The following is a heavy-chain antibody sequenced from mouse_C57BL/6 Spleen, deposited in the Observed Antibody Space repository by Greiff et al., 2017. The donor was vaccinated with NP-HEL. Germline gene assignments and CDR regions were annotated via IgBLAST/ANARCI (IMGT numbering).Heavy chain of an antibody. CDR3: ARRGYYGPMDY. Sequence: VHLVESGAELARPGASVKLSCKASGYTFTSYGISWVKQRTGQGLEWIGEIYPRSGNTYYNEKFKGKATLTADKSSSTAYMELRSLTSEDSAVYFCARRGYYGPMDYWGQGTSVTVSS. V-gene: IGHV1-81*01. J-gene: IGHJ4*01. D-gene: IGHD1-2*01. CDR2: IYPRSGNT. CDR1: GYTFTSYG.